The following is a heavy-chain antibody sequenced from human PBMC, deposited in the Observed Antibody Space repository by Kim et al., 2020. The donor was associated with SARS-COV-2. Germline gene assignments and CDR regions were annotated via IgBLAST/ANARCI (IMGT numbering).Heavy chain of an antibody. D-gene: IGHD3-22*01. CDR2: ISYDGSNK. V-gene: IGHV3-30*18. CDR1: GFTFSSYG. J-gene: IGHJ6*01. Sequence: GGSLRLSCAASGFTFSSYGMHWVRQAPGKGLEWVAVISYDGSNKYYADSVKGRFTISRDNSKNTLYLQMNSLRAEDTAVYYCAKGTYYYDSSGPRMDVWG. CDR3: AKGTYYYDSSGPRMDV.